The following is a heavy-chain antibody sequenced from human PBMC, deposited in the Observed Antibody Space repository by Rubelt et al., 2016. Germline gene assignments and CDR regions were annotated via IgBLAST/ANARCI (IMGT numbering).Heavy chain of an antibody. D-gene: IGHD5-12*01. J-gene: IGHJ3*02. CDR1: GGSISSYY. CDR2: VHYSGST. CDR3: ARTSGYNYDEAFDT. Sequence: GLVKPSETLSLTCTVSGGSISSYYWSWIRQPPGKGLEWIGYVHYSGSTDYNPSLKSRVTISVDTSKKQFPLKVRSVTAADTAVYYCARTSGYNYDEAFDTWGQGTMVTVSS. V-gene: IGHV4-59*08.